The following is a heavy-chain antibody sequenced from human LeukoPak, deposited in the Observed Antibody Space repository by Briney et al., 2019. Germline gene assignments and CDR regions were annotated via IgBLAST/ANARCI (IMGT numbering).Heavy chain of an antibody. CDR2: ISYDGSNK. D-gene: IGHD5-18*01. J-gene: IGHJ4*02. CDR3: ARDPTAMETGPFDY. Sequence: GRSLRLSCAASGFTFSSYAMHWVRQAPGKGLEWVAVISYDGSNKYYADSVKGRFTISRDNSKNTLYLQMNSLRAEHTAVYYCARDPTAMETGPFDYWGQGTLVTVSS. CDR1: GFTFSSYA. V-gene: IGHV3-30-3*01.